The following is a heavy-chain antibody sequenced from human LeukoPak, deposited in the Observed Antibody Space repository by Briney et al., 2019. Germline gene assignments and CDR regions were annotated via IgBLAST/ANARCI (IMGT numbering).Heavy chain of an antibody. CDR1: GFTFSSHA. D-gene: IGHD3-16*01. Sequence: GGSLRLSCAASGFTFSSHAMSWVRQAPGKGLEWVSAISGNGGSTYYADSVGGRFTISRDNSMNTLYLQMNSLRAEDTAVYYCAKRPLGVGWYFDLWGRGTLVTVS. CDR2: ISGNGGST. J-gene: IGHJ2*01. V-gene: IGHV3-23*01. CDR3: AKRPLGVGWYFDL.